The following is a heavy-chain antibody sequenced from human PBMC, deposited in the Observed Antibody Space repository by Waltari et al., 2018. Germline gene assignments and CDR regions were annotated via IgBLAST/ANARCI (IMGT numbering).Heavy chain of an antibody. D-gene: IGHD4-17*01. CDR3: GRIAFGDDGGYFQY. CDR1: GGTTPTTYH. Sequence: QLQLQESCPGLVRPSETLSLTCTVSGGTTPTTYHRAWIRQPPGKGLEWMGNMQYRGSTFYNPSLMSRVTISLDTSKNQFSLTLTSVDAADTAVYFCGRIAFGDDGGYFQYWGQGTLVTVSS. V-gene: IGHV4-39*01. J-gene: IGHJ1*01. CDR2: MQYRGST.